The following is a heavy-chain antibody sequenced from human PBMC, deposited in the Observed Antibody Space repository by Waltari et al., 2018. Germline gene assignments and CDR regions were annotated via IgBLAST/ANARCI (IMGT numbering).Heavy chain of an antibody. CDR2: ISSSSSYI. Sequence: EVQVVESGGGLVTPGGSLRLSCAASAFTFRSYSLCWVRQAPGRGLEWVSSISSSSSYIYYADSVKGRFTISRDNAKNSLYLQMNSLRAEDTAVYYCASEIVGDILDDAMDVWGQGTTVTVSS. D-gene: IGHD1-26*01. V-gene: IGHV3-21*01. CDR1: AFTFRSYS. CDR3: ASEIVGDILDDAMDV. J-gene: IGHJ6*02.